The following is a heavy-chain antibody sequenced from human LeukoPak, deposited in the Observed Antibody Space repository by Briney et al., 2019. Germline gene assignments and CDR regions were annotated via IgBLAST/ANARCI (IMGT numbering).Heavy chain of an antibody. CDR1: GYTFTSYD. J-gene: IGHJ6*02. V-gene: IGHV1-8*01. Sequence: GASVKVSCKASGYTFTSYDINWVRQATGQGLEWMGWMNPNSGNTGYAQKFQGRVTMTRNTSISTAYMELSSLRSEDTAVYYCARGTTIAAQGTYYYYGMDVWGRGTTVTVSS. CDR3: ARGTTIAAQGTYYYYGMDV. D-gene: IGHD6-6*01. CDR2: MNPNSGNT.